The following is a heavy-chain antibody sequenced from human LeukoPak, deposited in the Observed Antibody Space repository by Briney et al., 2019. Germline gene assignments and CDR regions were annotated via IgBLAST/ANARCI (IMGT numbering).Heavy chain of an antibody. CDR1: GFTFSSYA. V-gene: IGHV3-23*01. Sequence: GSLRLSCAASGFTFSSYAMSWVRQAPGKGQEWVSAISGSGGSTYYADSVKGRFTISRDNSKNTLYLQMNSLRAEDTAVYYCAKAIAALGAFDIWGQGTMVTVSS. CDR2: ISGSGGST. D-gene: IGHD6-6*01. CDR3: AKAIAALGAFDI. J-gene: IGHJ3*02.